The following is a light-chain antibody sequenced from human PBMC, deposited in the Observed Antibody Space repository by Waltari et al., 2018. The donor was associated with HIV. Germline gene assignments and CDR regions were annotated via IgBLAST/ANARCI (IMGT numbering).Light chain of an antibody. CDR3: CSYADDYTWV. V-gene: IGLV2-11*01. Sequence: QSALTQPRSVSGSPGQSVTISCTGTSSDVGDYNYVSWYQQHPAKAPKLMIFDVNKRPSGGPDRFSGSKSGNPASLTISGRQAEDEADYYCCSYADDYTWVFGGGTKLTVL. CDR2: DVN. CDR1: SSDVGDYNY. J-gene: IGLJ3*02.